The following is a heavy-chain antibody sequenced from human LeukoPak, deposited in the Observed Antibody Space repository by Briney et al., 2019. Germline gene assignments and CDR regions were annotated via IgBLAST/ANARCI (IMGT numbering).Heavy chain of an antibody. CDR3: ARHLDWSFDY. J-gene: IGHJ4*02. CDR1: GIAFSGSW. Sequence: GGSLRLSCAASGIAFSGSWMTRVRQAPGKGLEWVANIKYDGSVKYYVDSVKGRFTISRDNAKNSLYLQMSSLRVEDTAVYYCARHLDWSFDYWGQGTLVTVSS. V-gene: IGHV3-7*01. CDR2: IKYDGSVK. D-gene: IGHD3-9*01.